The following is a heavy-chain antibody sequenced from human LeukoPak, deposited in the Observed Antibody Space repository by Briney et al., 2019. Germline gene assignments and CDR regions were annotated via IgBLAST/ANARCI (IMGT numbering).Heavy chain of an antibody. CDR3: ARDPGYSYGYLHPFDY. CDR2: IIPIFGTA. V-gene: IGHV1-69*05. Sequence: SVRVSCKASGGTFSSYAISWVRQAPGQRLEWMGRIIPIFGTANYAQKFQGRVTITTDESTSTAYMELSSLRSEDTAVYYCARDPGYSYGYLHPFDYWGQGTLVTVSS. CDR1: GGTFSSYA. J-gene: IGHJ4*02. D-gene: IGHD5-18*01.